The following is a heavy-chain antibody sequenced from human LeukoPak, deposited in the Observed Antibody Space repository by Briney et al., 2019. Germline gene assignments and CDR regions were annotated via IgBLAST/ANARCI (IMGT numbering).Heavy chain of an antibody. V-gene: IGHV4-31*03. CDR2: IYYRGNT. J-gene: IGHJ5*02. Sequence: SQTLSLTCTVSGGTIDSGGLYWSWIRECPGKGLEWIGNIYYRGNTDYNPSLKSRAAIPVDSSKNQFSLRLSSVTAADTAVYYCARLFWSGYTYFDPWGQGTLVTVSS. D-gene: IGHD3-3*01. CDR1: GGTIDSGGLY. CDR3: ARLFWSGYTYFDP.